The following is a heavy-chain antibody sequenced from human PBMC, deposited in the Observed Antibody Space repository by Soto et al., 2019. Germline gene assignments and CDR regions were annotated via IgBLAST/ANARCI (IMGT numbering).Heavy chain of an antibody. CDR2: IIPIVDIP. D-gene: IGHD2-8*02. V-gene: IGHV1-69*02. CDR1: GGTFSRYT. Sequence: QVQLVQSEAEVKKPGSSVKVSCKASGGTFSRYTFTWVRQAPGQGLEWMGRIIPIVDIPNYAQKFQGRVTITADKSTSTAYMELSRLTSDDTAVYYCASHFTGVLVLGTSPPGGDNFGWDVWGQGTTVSVS. CDR3: ASHFTGVLVLGTSPPGGDNFGWDV. J-gene: IGHJ6*02.